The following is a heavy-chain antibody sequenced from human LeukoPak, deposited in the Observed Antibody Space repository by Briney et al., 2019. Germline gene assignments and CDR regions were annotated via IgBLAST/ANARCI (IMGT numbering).Heavy chain of an antibody. CDR3: GTASGGWYRYYFDS. CDR1: GLTFSNYE. D-gene: IGHD6-13*01. J-gene: IGHJ4*02. V-gene: IGHV3-48*03. Sequence: GGSLRLSCAASGLTFSNYEMNWVRQAPGKGLEWLSYISSSSNMIFYAESVKGRFTISRDNAKNSLYLQMNSLGAEDTAIYYCGTASGGWYRYYFDSWGQGILVTVSS. CDR2: ISSSSNMI.